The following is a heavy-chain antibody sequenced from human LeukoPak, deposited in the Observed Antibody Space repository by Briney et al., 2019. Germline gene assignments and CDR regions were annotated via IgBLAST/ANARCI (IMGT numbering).Heavy chain of an antibody. CDR2: ISTNGGST. J-gene: IGHJ4*02. CDR3: ARNIAVAGDDY. Sequence: GSLRLSCAASGFTFSSYTMHWARQAPGKGLEYVSAISTNGGSTSYANSVKGRFTISRDNSKNTLYLQMGSLRAEDLAVYYCARNIAVAGDDYWGRGTLVTVSS. V-gene: IGHV3-64*01. CDR1: GFTFSSYT. D-gene: IGHD6-13*01.